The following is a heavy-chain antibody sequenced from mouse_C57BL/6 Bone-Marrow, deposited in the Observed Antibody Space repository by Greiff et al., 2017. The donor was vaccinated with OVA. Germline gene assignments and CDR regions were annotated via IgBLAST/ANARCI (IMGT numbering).Heavy chain of an antibody. Sequence: QVQLQQSGAELVKPGASVKISCKASGYAFSSYWMNWVKQRPGKGLEWIGQIYPGDGDTNYNGKFKGKATLTADKSSSTAYMQLSSLTSEDSAVYVGARGPDGYHWYFDVWGTGTTVTVSS. CDR2: IYPGDGDT. CDR1: GYAFSSYW. D-gene: IGHD2-3*01. CDR3: ARGPDGYHWYFDV. J-gene: IGHJ1*03. V-gene: IGHV1-80*01.